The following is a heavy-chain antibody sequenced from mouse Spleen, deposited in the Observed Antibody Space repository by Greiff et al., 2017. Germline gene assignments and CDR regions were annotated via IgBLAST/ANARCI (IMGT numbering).Heavy chain of an antibody. CDR2: IWSGGST. D-gene: IGHD2-4*01. Sequence: QVQLQQSGPGLVQPSQSLSITCTVSGFSLTSYGVHWVRQSPGKGLEWLGVIWSGGSTDYNAAFISRLSISKDNSKSQVFFKMNSLQADDTAIYYCARGDYNDYWGQGTTLTVSS. CDR3: ARGDYNDY. CDR1: GFSLTSYG. V-gene: IGHV2-2*01. J-gene: IGHJ2*01.